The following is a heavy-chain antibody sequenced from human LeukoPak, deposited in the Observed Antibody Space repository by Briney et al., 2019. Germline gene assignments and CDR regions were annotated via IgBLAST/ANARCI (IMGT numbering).Heavy chain of an antibody. Sequence: ASVKVSCRASGGTFSSYAISWVRQAPGQGLEWMGGVIPIFGTANYAQKFQGRVTITTDESTSTAYMELSSLRSEDTAVYYCGRVAGYYYGSGRNYMDVWGKGTTVTVSS. J-gene: IGHJ6*03. V-gene: IGHV1-69*05. D-gene: IGHD3-10*01. CDR2: VIPIFGTA. CDR1: GGTFSSYA. CDR3: GRVAGYYYGSGRNYMDV.